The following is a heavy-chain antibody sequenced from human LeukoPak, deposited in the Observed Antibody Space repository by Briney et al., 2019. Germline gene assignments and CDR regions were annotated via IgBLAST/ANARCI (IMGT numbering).Heavy chain of an antibody. D-gene: IGHD6-19*01. J-gene: IGHJ6*04. CDR3: ARDAPIAVAGTALWYYYGMDV. CDR2: ISSSSSYI. V-gene: IGHV3-21*01. CDR1: GFTFSSYS. Sequence: GGSLRLSCAASGFTFSSYSMNWVRQAPGKGLEWVSSISSSSSYIYYADSVKGRFTISRDNAKNSLYLQMNSLRAEDTAVCYCARDAPIAVAGTALWYYYGMDVWGKGTTVTVSS.